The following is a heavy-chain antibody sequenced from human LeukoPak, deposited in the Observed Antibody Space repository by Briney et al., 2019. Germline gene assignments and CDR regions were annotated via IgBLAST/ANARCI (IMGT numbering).Heavy chain of an antibody. J-gene: IGHJ1*01. CDR3: ARITPERGVIIGVIGYFQH. D-gene: IGHD3-10*01. CDR2: IYYSGST. V-gene: IGHV4-39*07. Sequence: SETLSLTCTVSGGSISSSSYYWGWIRQPPGKGLEWIGSIYYSGSTYYNPSLKSRVTISVDTSKNQFSLKLSSVTAADTAVYHCARITPERGVIIGVIGYFQHWGQGTLVTVSS. CDR1: GGSISSSSYY.